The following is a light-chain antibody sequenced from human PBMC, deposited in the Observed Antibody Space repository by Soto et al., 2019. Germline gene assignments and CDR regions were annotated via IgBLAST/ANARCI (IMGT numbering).Light chain of an antibody. V-gene: IGKV3-15*01. Sequence: ELVMTQSPATLSVSPGERATLSCRASQSIRNNLAWYQQQFGQAPRLLIYGASTRAPDIPARFSGSGSGTEFTFTISSLQSEDSAVYYCQQYDNWPGTFGQGTRVEIK. CDR3: QQYDNWPGT. CDR2: GAS. CDR1: QSIRNN. J-gene: IGKJ1*01.